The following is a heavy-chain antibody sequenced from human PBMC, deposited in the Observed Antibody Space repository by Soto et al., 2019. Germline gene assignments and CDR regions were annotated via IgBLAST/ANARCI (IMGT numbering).Heavy chain of an antibody. CDR2: TYYRAKWYN. CDR1: GDSVSSIGAA. J-gene: IGHJ4*02. D-gene: IGHD3-3*01. V-gene: IGHV6-1*01. Sequence: QVQLRQSGPGLVKPSQTLSLTCAISGDSVSSIGAAWHWIRQSPSRGLEWLGRTYYRAKWYNNYAVSVKSRIKINADISKNQLSLQLNSVTPEETAIYFYAREWSPWEGFGSRGFDYWGQGALVTVSS. CDR3: AREWSPWEGFGSRGFDY.